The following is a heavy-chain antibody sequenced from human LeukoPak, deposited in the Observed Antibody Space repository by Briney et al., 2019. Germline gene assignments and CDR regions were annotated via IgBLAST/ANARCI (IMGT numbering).Heavy chain of an antibody. V-gene: IGHV3-9*01. D-gene: IGHD3-22*01. CDR1: GFTFDDYA. CDR3: AKGDSSTPKYYLGY. CDR2: INWNSGSI. Sequence: GGSLRLSCAASGFTFDDYAMHWVRQAPGKGLEWVSGINWNSGSIDYADSVKGRLTISRDNAKNSLYLQMNSLRAEDTALYYCAKGDSSTPKYYLGYLGQGTLVTVSS. J-gene: IGHJ4*02.